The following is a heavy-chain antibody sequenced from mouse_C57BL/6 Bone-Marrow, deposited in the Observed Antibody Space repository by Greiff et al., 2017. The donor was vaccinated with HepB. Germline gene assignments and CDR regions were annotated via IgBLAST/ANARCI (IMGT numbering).Heavy chain of an antibody. J-gene: IGHJ3*01. CDR1: GYTFTDYN. CDR3: ARSGYYGSAGRFAY. V-gene: IGHV1-18*01. CDR2: INPNNGGT. Sequence: DVHLVESGPELVKPGASVKIPCKASGYTFTDYNMDWVKQSHGKSLEWIGDINPNNGGTIYNQKFKGKATLTVDKSSSTAYMELRSLTSEDTAVYYCARSGYYGSAGRFAYWGQGTLVTVSA. D-gene: IGHD1-1*01.